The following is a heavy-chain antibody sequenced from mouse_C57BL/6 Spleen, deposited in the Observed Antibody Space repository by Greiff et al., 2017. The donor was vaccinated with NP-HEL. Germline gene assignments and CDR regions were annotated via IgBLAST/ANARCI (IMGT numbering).Heavy chain of an antibody. CDR3: ARASSYWYFDV. CDR2: IDPSDSGT. V-gene: IGHV1-52*01. D-gene: IGHD1-1*01. J-gene: IGHJ1*03. CDR1: GYTFTSYW. Sequence: QVQLQQPGAELVRPGSSVTLSCKASGYTFTSYWMHWVKQRPIQGLEWIGNIDPSDSGTDYNQKFKDKATLTVDKSSSTAYMQLSSLTSEDSAVYYCARASSYWYFDVWGTGTTVTVSS.